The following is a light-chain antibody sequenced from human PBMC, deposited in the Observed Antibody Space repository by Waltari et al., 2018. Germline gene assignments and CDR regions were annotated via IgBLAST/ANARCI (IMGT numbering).Light chain of an antibody. V-gene: IGLV3-10*01. CDR2: EDR. Sequence: SYELTQPPSVSVSPGQTVRITCSGNALPKKYAYWYQQKSGQAPVLVIYEDRKRPSGIPERFSGSSSGPMATLTISGAQVEDEADYYCYSTDSSGDFRIFGGGTKLTVL. CDR3: YSTDSSGDFRI. CDR1: ALPKKY. J-gene: IGLJ2*01.